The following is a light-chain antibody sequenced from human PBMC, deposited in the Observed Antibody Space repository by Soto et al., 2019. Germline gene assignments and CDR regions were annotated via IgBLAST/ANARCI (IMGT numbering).Light chain of an antibody. V-gene: IGLV2-8*01. CDR2: EVN. CDR3: SSFVDGTSYV. CDR1: SSEVGFFNY. Sequence: SVLTQPPSLSGSPGQSVTISCTGNSSEVGFFNYVSWYQHHPGKVPKFLIYEVNKGPSGVPDRFSGSKSGNTASLTVSGLQPEDEAEYFCSSFVDGTSYVFGTGTKVTVL. J-gene: IGLJ1*01.